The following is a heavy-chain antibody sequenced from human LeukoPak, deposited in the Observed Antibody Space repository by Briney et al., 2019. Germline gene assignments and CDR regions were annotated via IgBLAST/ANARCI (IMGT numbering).Heavy chain of an antibody. CDR2: IIPIFGTA. J-gene: IGHJ4*02. D-gene: IGHD3-22*01. CDR1: GGTFSSYA. V-gene: IGHV1-69*13. Sequence: ASVKVSCKASGGTFSSYAISWVRQAPGQGLEWMGGIIPIFGTANYAQKFQGRVTITADESTSTAYMELSSLRSEDTAVYYCARGGTYYYDSSGYYLLTQWGQGTLVTVSS. CDR3: ARGGTYYYDSSGYYLLTQ.